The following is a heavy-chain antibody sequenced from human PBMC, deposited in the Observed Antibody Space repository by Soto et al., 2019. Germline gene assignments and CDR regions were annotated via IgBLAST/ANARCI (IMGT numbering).Heavy chain of an antibody. Sequence: PGGSLRLSCAASGFTFSSYAMSWVRQAPGKGLEWVSAISGSGGSTYYADSVKGRFTISRDNSKNTLYLEMNSLRAEDTAVYYCANSRKYYILEYWGQGTLDTVSS. CDR2: ISGSGGST. D-gene: IGHD1-26*01. CDR3: ANSRKYYILEY. V-gene: IGHV3-23*01. J-gene: IGHJ4*02. CDR1: GFTFSSYA.